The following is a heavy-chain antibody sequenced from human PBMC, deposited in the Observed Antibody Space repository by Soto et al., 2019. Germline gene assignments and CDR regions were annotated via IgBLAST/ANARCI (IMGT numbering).Heavy chain of an antibody. D-gene: IGHD5-18*01. V-gene: IGHV1-69*13. Sequence: GASVEVSCKASGCTFSSYAISWVRQAPRQGLEWMGGIIPIFGTANYAQKFQGRVTITADESTSTAYMELRSLRSEDTAVYYCARGGVEIVDTAMAQYYFDYWGQGTLVTVSS. J-gene: IGHJ4*02. CDR2: IIPIFGTA. CDR1: GCTFSSYA. CDR3: ARGGVEIVDTAMAQYYFDY.